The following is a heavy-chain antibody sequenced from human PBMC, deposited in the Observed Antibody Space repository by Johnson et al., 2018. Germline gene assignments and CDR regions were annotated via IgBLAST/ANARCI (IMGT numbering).Heavy chain of an antibody. D-gene: IGHD6-19*01. J-gene: IGHJ3*02. V-gene: IGHV3-13*01. CDR3: ERGGRSGWHDAFDI. Sequence: VQLVQSGGGLVQPGGSLRLSCAASGFTFSSYDMHWVRQATGKGLEWVSGIGTPGDTYYPGSVKGRFTISRENAKNSLYLQMNSLRAGDPAGYYCERGGRSGWHDAFDIWGQGTMVTVSS. CDR2: IGTPGDT. CDR1: GFTFSSYD.